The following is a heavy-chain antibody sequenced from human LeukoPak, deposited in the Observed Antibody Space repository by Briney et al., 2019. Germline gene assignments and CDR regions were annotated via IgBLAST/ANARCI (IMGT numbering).Heavy chain of an antibody. Sequence: GGSLRLSCAASGFTFSSYGMHWVRQAPGKGLEWVAFIRYDGSNKYYADSVKGRFTISRDNSKNTLYLQMNSLRATDTAVYYCARGGYSVYFFSGDYWGQGTLVTVSS. D-gene: IGHD5/OR15-5a*01. CDR2: IRYDGSNK. V-gene: IGHV3-30*02. CDR3: ARGGYSVYFFSGDY. CDR1: GFTFSSYG. J-gene: IGHJ4*02.